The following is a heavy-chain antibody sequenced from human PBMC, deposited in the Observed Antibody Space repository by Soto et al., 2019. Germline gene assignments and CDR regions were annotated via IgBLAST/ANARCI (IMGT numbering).Heavy chain of an antibody. D-gene: IGHD6-6*01. CDR2: ISYDGSNK. CDR3: AKVSSGMDV. Sequence: QVQLVESGGGVVQPGRSLRLSCAASGFTFSSYGMHWVRQAPGKGLEWVAVISYDGSNKYYADSVKGRFTISRDNSKNTLYLQMNSLRAVDTAVYYCAKVSSGMDVWGQGTTVTVSS. CDR1: GFTFSSYG. V-gene: IGHV3-30*18. J-gene: IGHJ6*02.